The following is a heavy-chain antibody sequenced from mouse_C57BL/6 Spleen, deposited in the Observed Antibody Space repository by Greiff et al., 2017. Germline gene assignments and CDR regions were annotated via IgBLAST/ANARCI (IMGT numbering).Heavy chain of an antibody. CDR3: TRETVVDYFDY. CDR1: GYTFTDYE. V-gene: IGHV1-15*01. D-gene: IGHD1-1*01. J-gene: IGHJ2*01. CDR2: IDPETGGT. Sequence: VQLQQSGAELVRPGASVTLSCKASGYTFTDYEMHWVKQTPVHGLEWIGSIDPETGGTAYNQKFKGKAILTADKSSSTAYMELRSLTSEDSAVYYWTRETVVDYFDYWGQGTTLTVSS.